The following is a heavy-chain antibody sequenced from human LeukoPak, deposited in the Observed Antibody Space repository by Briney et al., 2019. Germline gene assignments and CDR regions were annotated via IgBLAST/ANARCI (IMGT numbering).Heavy chain of an antibody. V-gene: IGHV4-34*01. Sequence: SETLSLTCAVYGGSFSGYYWSWIRQPPGKGLEWIGEINHSGSTNYNPSLKSRVTISVDTSKNQFSLKLSSVTAADTAVYYCARGPGDGYEYQDAFDSWGQGTMVTVSS. CDR1: GGSFSGYY. D-gene: IGHD5-12*01. CDR3: ARGPGDGYEYQDAFDS. J-gene: IGHJ3*02. CDR2: INHSGST.